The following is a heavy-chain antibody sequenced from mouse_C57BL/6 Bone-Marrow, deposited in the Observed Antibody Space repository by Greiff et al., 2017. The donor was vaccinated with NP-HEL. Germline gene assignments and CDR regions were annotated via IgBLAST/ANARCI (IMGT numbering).Heavy chain of an antibody. J-gene: IGHJ4*01. Sequence: DVQLQESGPGLAKPSQTLSLTCSVTGYSITSDYWNWIRKFPGYKLEYMGYISYSGSTYYNPSLKSRISITRDTSKNQYYLQLNSVTTEDTATYYCARAYYSTYYAMDYWGQGTSVTVSS. V-gene: IGHV3-8*01. CDR3: ARAYYSTYYAMDY. CDR2: ISYSGST. D-gene: IGHD2-5*01. CDR1: GYSITSDY.